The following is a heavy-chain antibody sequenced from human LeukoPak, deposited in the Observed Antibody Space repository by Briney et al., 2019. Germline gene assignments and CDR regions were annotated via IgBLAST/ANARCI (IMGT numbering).Heavy chain of an antibody. CDR1: GFTFSSYW. Sequence: PGGSLRLSCAASGFTFSSYWMTWVRQAPGKGLEWVANIKQDGSKKNYVDSVKGRFTISRDNAKNSLYLQMDSLRTEDTALYYCVKSGGYATAIRYFDLWGRGTLVTVSS. CDR3: VKSGGYATAIRYFDL. D-gene: IGHD2-21*02. J-gene: IGHJ2*01. V-gene: IGHV3-7*03. CDR2: IKQDGSKK.